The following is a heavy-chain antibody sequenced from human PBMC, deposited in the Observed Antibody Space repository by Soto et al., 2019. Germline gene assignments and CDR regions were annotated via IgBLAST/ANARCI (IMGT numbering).Heavy chain of an antibody. D-gene: IGHD4-17*01. CDR1: GGSISSSNW. Sequence: QVQLQESGPGLVKPSGTLSLTCAVSGGSISSSNWWSWVRQPPGKGLEWIGEIYHSGSTNYNPSPTSRVTVSVDKAKNQFSLKLSSVTAADTAVYYCARVGGDYRRRALGYWGQGTLVTVSS. CDR2: IYHSGST. V-gene: IGHV4-4*02. CDR3: ARVGGDYRRRALGY. J-gene: IGHJ4*02.